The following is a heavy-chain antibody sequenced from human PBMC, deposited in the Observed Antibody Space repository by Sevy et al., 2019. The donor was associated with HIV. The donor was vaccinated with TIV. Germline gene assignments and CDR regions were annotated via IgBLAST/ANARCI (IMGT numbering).Heavy chain of an antibody. J-gene: IGHJ4*02. CDR1: GFTFSKYG. V-gene: IGHV3-33*01. CDR2: IWYDGSNK. D-gene: IGHD3-22*01. Sequence: GGSLRLSCAASGFTFSKYGMHWVRQAPGKGLEWVALIWYDGSNKYYADSVKGRFTISRDNSKNTLYLQMNSLRAEDTAVYYCVRGADCYDSIWANCDYWGQGTLVTVSS. CDR3: VRGADCYDSIWANCDY.